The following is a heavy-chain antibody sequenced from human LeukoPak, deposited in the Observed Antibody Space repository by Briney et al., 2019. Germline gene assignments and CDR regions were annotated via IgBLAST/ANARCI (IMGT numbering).Heavy chain of an antibody. D-gene: IGHD3-22*01. J-gene: IGHJ3*02. V-gene: IGHV3-30-3*01. CDR3: ARAGGYYYDSSGYRGAFDI. Sequence: PGGSLRLSCAASGFTFSSYAMHWVRQAPGKGLEWVAVISYDGSNKYYADSVKGRFTISRDNSKNTLYLQMNSLRAEDTAVYYCARAGGYYYDSSGYRGAFDIWGQGTMVTVSS. CDR1: GFTFSSYA. CDR2: ISYDGSNK.